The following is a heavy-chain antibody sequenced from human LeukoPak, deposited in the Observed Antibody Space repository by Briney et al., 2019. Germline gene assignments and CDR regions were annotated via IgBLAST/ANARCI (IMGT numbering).Heavy chain of an antibody. V-gene: IGHV3-23*01. CDR3: AKAKSPYHYYYGMDV. CDR1: GFTFSSYA. CDR2: ISGSGGST. Sequence: GGSLRLSCAASGFTFSSYAMSWVRQAPGKGLEWVSAISGSGGSTYYADSVKGRFTISRDNSKNTLYLQMNSLRAEDTAVYYCAKAKSPYHYYYGMDVWGQGTTVTVSS. J-gene: IGHJ6*02.